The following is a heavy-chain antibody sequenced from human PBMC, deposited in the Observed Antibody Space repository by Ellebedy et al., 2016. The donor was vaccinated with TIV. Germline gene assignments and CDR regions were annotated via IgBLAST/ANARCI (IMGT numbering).Heavy chain of an antibody. D-gene: IGHD6-6*01. CDR1: GYTFTSYY. Sequence: ASVKVSXXASGYTFTSYYMHWVRQAPGQGLEWMGIINPSGGSTSYAQKFQGRVTMTRDTSTSTVYMELSSLRSEDTAVYYCARDLAAGPIYYYYYGMDVWGQGTTVTVSS. CDR3: ARDLAAGPIYYYYYGMDV. V-gene: IGHV1-46*01. CDR2: INPSGGST. J-gene: IGHJ6*02.